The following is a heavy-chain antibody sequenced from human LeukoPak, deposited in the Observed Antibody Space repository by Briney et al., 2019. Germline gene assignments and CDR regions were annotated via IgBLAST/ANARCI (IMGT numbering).Heavy chain of an antibody. CDR1: GFSFTTYW. D-gene: IGHD3-10*01. CDR3: ANLAKYFYGSETYYFFEH. CDR2: IKQDGTEK. Sequence: GESLRLSCAASGFSFTTYWMSWVRQAPGKGLEWVANIKQDGTEKYYVDSVKGRFTISRDNAKNSLYLQMNSLRVEDTAVYYCANLAKYFYGSETYYFFEHWGQGTPVTASS. J-gene: IGHJ4*02. V-gene: IGHV3-7*01.